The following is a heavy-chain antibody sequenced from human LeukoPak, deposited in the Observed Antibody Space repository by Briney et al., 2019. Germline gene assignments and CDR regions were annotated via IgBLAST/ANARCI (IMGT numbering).Heavy chain of an antibody. CDR2: IRYDGSNK. CDR3: AKTEDIVVVPAYFDH. CDR1: GFTFSSYG. Sequence: PGGSLRLSCAASGFTFSSYGMHWVRQAPGKGLEWVAFIRYDGSNKYYADSVKGRFTISRDNSKNTLYLQMNSLRAEDTAVYYCAKTEDIVVVPAYFDHWGQGTLVTVSS. J-gene: IGHJ4*02. V-gene: IGHV3-30*02. D-gene: IGHD2-2*01.